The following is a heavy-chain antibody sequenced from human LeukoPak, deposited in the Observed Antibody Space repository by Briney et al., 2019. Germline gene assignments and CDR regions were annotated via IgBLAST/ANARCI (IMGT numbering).Heavy chain of an antibody. J-gene: IGHJ4*02. D-gene: IGHD5-18*01. CDR3: ARISRAMALDY. CDR2: IYKNGGT. CDR1: GFTVSSND. Sequence: PGGSLRLSCAASGFTVSSNDMSWVRQAPGKGLEWVSVIYKNGGTYNSDSVKGRFTISRDNSKNTLYLQMNSLRAEDTAVYYCARISRAMALDYWGQGTLVTVSS. V-gene: IGHV3-66*01.